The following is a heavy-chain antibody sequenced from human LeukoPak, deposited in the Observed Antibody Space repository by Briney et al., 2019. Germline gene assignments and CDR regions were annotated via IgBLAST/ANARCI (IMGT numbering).Heavy chain of an antibody. D-gene: IGHD2-2*01. CDR3: ARDIVVVPAAMWAYYGMDV. V-gene: IGHV4-30-2*01. Sequence: SETLSLTCAVSGGSISSGGYSWSWIRQPPGKGLEWIGYIYHSGSTYYNPSLKSRVTISVDRSKNQFSLKLSSVTAADTAVYYCARDIVVVPAAMWAYYGMDVWGQGTTVTVSS. CDR2: IYHSGST. CDR1: GGSISSGGYS. J-gene: IGHJ6*02.